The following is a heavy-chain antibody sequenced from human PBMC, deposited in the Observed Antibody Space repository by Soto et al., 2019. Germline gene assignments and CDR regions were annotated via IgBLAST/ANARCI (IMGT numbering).Heavy chain of an antibody. CDR2: INAGNGNT. CDR1: GYTFTSYA. V-gene: IGHV1-3*01. D-gene: IGHD2-2*01. Sequence: GASVKVSWKASGYTFTSYAMHWVRQAPGQRLEWMGWINAGNGNTKYSQKFQGRVTITRDTSASTAYMELSSLRSEDTAVYYCARTGAYQHSYCSSTSCYVPPYYYYGMDVWGQGTTVTVSS. J-gene: IGHJ6*02. CDR3: ARTGAYQHSYCSSTSCYVPPYYYYGMDV.